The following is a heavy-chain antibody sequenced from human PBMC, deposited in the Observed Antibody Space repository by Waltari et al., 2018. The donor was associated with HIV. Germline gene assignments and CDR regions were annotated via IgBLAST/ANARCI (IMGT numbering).Heavy chain of an antibody. CDR3: ARVFKDDRFVPGY. V-gene: IGHV1-8*01. Sequence: PGASVKVSCKASGYTFTSYDINWVRQATGQGLEWMGWMNPNSGNTGYAQKFQGRVTMTRNTSISTAYMELSSLRSEDTAVYYCARVFKDDRFVPGYWGQGTLVTVSS. CDR2: MNPNSGNT. CDR1: GYTFTSYD. J-gene: IGHJ4*02. D-gene: IGHD3-10*01.